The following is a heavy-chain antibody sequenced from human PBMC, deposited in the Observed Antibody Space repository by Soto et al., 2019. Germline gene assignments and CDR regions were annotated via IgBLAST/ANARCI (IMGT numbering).Heavy chain of an antibody. CDR1: GYSFTTHW. CDR2: IYPGDSDT. CDR3: ARHYRDGSSSHPFDY. J-gene: IGHJ4*02. Sequence: PGESLKISCKGSGYSFTTHWLGWVRQMPGKGLEWMGIIYPGDSDTRYSPSFQGQVTISVDKSISTAYLQWSSLKASDTAMFYCARHYRDGSSSHPFDYWGQGTLVTVSS. V-gene: IGHV5-51*01. D-gene: IGHD6-13*01.